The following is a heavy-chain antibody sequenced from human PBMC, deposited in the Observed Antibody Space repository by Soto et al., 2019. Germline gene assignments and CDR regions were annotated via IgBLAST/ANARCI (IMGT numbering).Heavy chain of an antibody. J-gene: IGHJ3*02. Sequence: GASVKVSCKASGYTFTSYYMHWVRQAPGQGLEWKGIINTSGGSTSYAQKFQGRVTMTRDTSTSTVYMELSSLRSEDTAVYYCARVWGGAFDIWGQGTMVTVSS. CDR1: GYTFTSYY. D-gene: IGHD3-10*01. CDR3: ARVWGGAFDI. V-gene: IGHV1-46*01. CDR2: INTSGGST.